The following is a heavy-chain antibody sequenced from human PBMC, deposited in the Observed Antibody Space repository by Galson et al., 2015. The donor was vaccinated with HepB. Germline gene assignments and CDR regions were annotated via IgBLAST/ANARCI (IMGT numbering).Heavy chain of an antibody. CDR3: ARGEHLGYCSSTSCYGAPAFDI. J-gene: IGHJ3*02. D-gene: IGHD2-2*01. CDR1: GYTFTSYA. CDR2: INAGNGNT. V-gene: IGHV1-3*01. Sequence: VKVSCKASGYTFTSYAMHWVRQAPGQRLEWMGWINAGNGNTKYSQKFQGRVTITRDTSASTAYMELSSLRSEDTAVYYCARGEHLGYCSSTSCYGAPAFDIWGQGTMVTVSS.